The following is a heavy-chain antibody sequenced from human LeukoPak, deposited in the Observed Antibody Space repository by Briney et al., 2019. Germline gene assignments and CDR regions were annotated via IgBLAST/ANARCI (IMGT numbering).Heavy chain of an antibody. D-gene: IGHD3-22*01. Sequence: PGGSLGLSCAASGFTFSSYWMHWVRQAPGKGLVWVSRINTDGSTTSYADSVKGRFTISRDNAKNTLYLQMNSLRAEDTAVYYCARGYYDSSGYRAGMDVWGQGTTVTVSS. V-gene: IGHV3-74*01. CDR2: INTDGSTT. CDR1: GFTFSSYW. J-gene: IGHJ6*02. CDR3: ARGYYDSSGYRAGMDV.